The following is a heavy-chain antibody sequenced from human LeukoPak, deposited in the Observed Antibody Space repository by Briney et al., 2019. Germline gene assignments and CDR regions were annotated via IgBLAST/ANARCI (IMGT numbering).Heavy chain of an antibody. CDR1: GYSISSGYY. V-gene: IGHV4-38-2*02. CDR2: IYHSGST. J-gene: IGHJ4*02. CDR3: ARGTYVLYY. D-gene: IGHD3-10*02. Sequence: SETLSLTCTVSGYSISSGYYWGWIRQPPGKGLEWIGSIYHSGSTYYNPSLKSRVTISVDTSKNQFSLKLSSVTAADTAVYYCARGTYVLYYWGQGTLVTVSS.